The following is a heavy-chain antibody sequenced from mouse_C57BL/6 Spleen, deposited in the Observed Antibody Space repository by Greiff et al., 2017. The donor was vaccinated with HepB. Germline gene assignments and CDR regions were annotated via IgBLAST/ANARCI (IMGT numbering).Heavy chain of an antibody. CDR3: ARSGGNYAMDY. CDR1: GYTFTDYY. Sequence: QVQLQQSGAELVRPGASVKLSCKASGYTFTDYYINWVKQRPGQGLEWIARIYPGSGNTYYNEKFKGKATLTAEKSSSTAYMQISSLTSEDSAVYFCARSGGNYAMDYWGQGTSVTVSS. V-gene: IGHV1-76*01. D-gene: IGHD2-14*01. CDR2: IYPGSGNT. J-gene: IGHJ4*01.